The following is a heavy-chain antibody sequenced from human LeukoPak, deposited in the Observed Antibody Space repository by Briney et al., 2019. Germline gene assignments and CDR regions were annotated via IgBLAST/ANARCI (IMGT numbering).Heavy chain of an antibody. CDR3: ARRLYIAAAGIPSPFFDY. J-gene: IGHJ4*02. CDR2: IYHSGST. CDR1: GYSISSGYY. V-gene: IGHV4-38-2*01. Sequence: PSETLSLTCAVSGYSISSGYYWGWIRQPPGKGLEWIGSIYHSGSTYYNPSLKSRVTISVDTSKNQFSLKLSSVTAADTAVYYCARRLYIAAAGIPSPFFDYWGRGTLVTVSS. D-gene: IGHD6-13*01.